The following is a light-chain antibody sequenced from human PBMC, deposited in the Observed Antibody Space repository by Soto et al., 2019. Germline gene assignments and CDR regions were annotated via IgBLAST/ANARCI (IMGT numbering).Light chain of an antibody. CDR2: WGS. CDR1: QSLLHSNGYNY. J-gene: IGKJ1*01. Sequence: DIVMTQSPLSLPVTAGEPASVSCRSSQSLLHSNGYNYLDWYLQKPGQSPQLLIYWGSNRASGVPDRFSGSGSGTDFTLKISRVEAEDVGVYYCMQALQSWTFGQGTKVDIK. CDR3: MQALQSWT. V-gene: IGKV2-28*01.